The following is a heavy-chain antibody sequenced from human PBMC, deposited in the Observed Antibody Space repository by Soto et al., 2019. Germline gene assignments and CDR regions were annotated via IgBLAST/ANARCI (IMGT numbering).Heavy chain of an antibody. CDR3: AREDGVVGSSSAFDH. D-gene: IGHD1-26*01. V-gene: IGHV3-21*01. CDR1: GFTFSTYT. CDR2: INGRSNYV. Sequence: LRLSCVFSGFTFSTYTMNWVRQAPGKGLEWVSSINGRSNYVYYADSVKGRFTISRDNAKNSLYLQMNRLRAEDTAIYYCAREDGVVGSSSAFDHWGLGTLVTVSS. J-gene: IGHJ4*02.